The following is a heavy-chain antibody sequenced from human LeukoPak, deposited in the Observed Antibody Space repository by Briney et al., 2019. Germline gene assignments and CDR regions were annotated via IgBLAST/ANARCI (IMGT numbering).Heavy chain of an antibody. CDR1: GGSISSYY. V-gene: IGHV4-4*09. D-gene: IGHD3-3*01. CDR2: IYTSGST. CDR3: ARLAYYDFWSGYSYGNWFDP. Sequence: SETLSLTCTVSGGSISSYYWSWIRQPPGKGLEWIGYIYTSGSTNYNPSLKRRVTISVDTSKNQFSLKLSSVTAADTAVYYCARLAYYDFWSGYSYGNWFDPWGQGTLVTVSS. J-gene: IGHJ5*02.